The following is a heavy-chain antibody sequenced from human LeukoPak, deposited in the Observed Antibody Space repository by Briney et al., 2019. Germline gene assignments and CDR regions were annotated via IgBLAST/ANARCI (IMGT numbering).Heavy chain of an antibody. J-gene: IGHJ6*03. Sequence: GALRLSCAASGFTFSSYAIHWVRQAPGKGLEWVAVISYDGSNKYYADSVKGRFTISRDNSKNTLYLQMNSLRAEDTAVYYCAKYGTDFYYYYMDVWGKGTTVTVSS. CDR1: GFTFSSYA. D-gene: IGHD1/OR15-1a*01. CDR2: ISYDGSNK. V-gene: IGHV3-30*04. CDR3: AKYGTDFYYYYMDV.